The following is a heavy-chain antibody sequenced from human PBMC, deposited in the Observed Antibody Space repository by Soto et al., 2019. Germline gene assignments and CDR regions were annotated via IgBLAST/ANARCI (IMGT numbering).Heavy chain of an antibody. CDR2: IYYSGST. J-gene: IGHJ4*02. CDR1: GGSISSGDYY. D-gene: IGHD4-4*01. CDR3: ASRRATVANIDY. Sequence: SETLSLTCTVSGGSISSGDYYWSWIRQPPGKGLEWIGYIYYSGSTYYNPSLKSRVTISVDTSKNQFSPKLSSVTAADTAVYYCASRRATVANIDYWGQGTLVTVSS. V-gene: IGHV4-30-4*01.